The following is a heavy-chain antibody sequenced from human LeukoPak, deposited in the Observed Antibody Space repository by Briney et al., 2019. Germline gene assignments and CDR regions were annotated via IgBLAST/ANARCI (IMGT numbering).Heavy chain of an antibody. J-gene: IGHJ4*02. V-gene: IGHV3-23*01. D-gene: IGHD3-10*01. CDR1: GFTFSSYA. CDR3: AKDHDYYGSGSYYVVDY. CDR2: ISGSGGST. Sequence: GGSLRLSCAASGFTFSSYAMSWVRQAPGKGLEWVSAISGSGGSTYYADPVKGRFTISRDNSKNTLYLQMNSLRAEDTAVYYCAKDHDYYGSGSYYVVDYWGQGTLVTVSS.